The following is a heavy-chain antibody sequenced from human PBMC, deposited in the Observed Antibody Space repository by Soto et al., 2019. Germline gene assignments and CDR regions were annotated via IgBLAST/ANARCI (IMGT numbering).Heavy chain of an antibody. V-gene: IGHV1-46*01. CDR2: INPSGGST. Sequence: ASVKVSCTASGYTFTSYYMHWVRQAPGQGLEWMGIINPSGGSTSYAQKFQGRVTMTRDTSTSTVYMELSSLRSEDTAVYYCVVTAYHGMFDYWGQGTLVTVSS. J-gene: IGHJ4*02. CDR1: GYTFTSYY. D-gene: IGHD2-21*02. CDR3: VVTAYHGMFDY.